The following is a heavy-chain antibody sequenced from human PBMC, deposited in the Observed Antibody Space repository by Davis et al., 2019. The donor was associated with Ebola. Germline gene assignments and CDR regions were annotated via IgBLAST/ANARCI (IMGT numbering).Heavy chain of an antibody. CDR2: IKQDGSEK. V-gene: IGHV3-7*03. CDR1: GFTFPNHS. CDR3: AREVSNGMDV. Sequence: GSPLRPPGAAPGFTFPNHSMSCLRQAPGKGLEWVANIKQDGSEKYYVDSVKGRFTISRDNAKNSLYLQMNSLRAEDTAVYYCAREVSNGMDVWGQGTTVTVSS. J-gene: IGHJ6*02.